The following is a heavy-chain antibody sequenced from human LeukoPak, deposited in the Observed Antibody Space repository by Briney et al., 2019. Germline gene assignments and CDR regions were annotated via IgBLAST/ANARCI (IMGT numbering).Heavy chain of an antibody. D-gene: IGHD1-7*01. CDR3: ARVEGTTGYDY. J-gene: IGHJ4*02. CDR2: IYYSGST. V-gene: IGHV4-30-4*07. CDR1: GGSISSGGYS. Sequence: SQTLSLTCAVSGGSISSGGYSWSWIRQPPGKGLEWIGYIYYSGSTNYNPSLKSRVTISVDTSKNQFSLKLSSVTAADTAVYYCARVEGTTGYDYWGQGTLVTVSS.